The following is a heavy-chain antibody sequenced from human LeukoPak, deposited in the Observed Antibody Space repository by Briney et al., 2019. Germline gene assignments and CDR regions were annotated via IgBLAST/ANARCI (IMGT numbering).Heavy chain of an antibody. CDR1: GFTVSSNY. CDR2: IYSGGST. D-gene: IGHD6-13*01. CDR3: ARVLAAAGKRGRNWFDP. V-gene: IGHV3-66*01. J-gene: IGHJ5*02. Sequence: GGSLRLSCAASGFTVSSNYMSWVRQAPGKGLEWVSVIYSGGSTYYADSVKGRFTISRDNSKNTLCLQVNSLRAEDTAVYYCARVLAAAGKRGRNWFDPWGQGTLVTVSS.